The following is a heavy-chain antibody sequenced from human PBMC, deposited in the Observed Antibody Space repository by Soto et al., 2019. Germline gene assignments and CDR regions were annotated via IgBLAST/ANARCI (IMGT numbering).Heavy chain of an antibody. Sequence: PXGSLRLSCAASGFTFSSYAMSWVRQAPGKGLEWVSAISGSGGSTYYADSVKGRFTISRDNSKNTLYLQMNSLRAEDTAVYYCAKGWAGYYDSSGYYSYDAFDIWGQGTMVTVSS. CDR1: GFTFSSYA. J-gene: IGHJ3*02. CDR3: AKGWAGYYDSSGYYSYDAFDI. V-gene: IGHV3-23*01. D-gene: IGHD3-22*01. CDR2: ISGSGGST.